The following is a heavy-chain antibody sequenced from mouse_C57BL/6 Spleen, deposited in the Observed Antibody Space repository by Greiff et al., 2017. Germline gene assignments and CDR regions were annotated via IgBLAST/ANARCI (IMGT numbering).Heavy chain of an antibody. V-gene: IGHV5-6*01. J-gene: IGHJ3*01. D-gene: IGHD2-2*01. CDR2: ISSGGSYT. Sequence: EVKLVESGGDLVKPGGSLKLSCAASGFTFSSYGMSWVRQTPDKRLEWVATISSGGSYTYYPDSVKGRFTISRDNAKNTLYLQMSSLKSEDTAMYYCARPSTMVTTEFAYWGQGTLVTVSA. CDR3: ARPSTMVTTEFAY. CDR1: GFTFSSYG.